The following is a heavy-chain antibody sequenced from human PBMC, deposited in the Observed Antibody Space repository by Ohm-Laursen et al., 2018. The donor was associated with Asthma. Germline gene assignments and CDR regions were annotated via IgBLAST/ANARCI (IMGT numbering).Heavy chain of an antibody. CDR3: ARDSYGDYYYYYGMDV. V-gene: IGHV3-11*01. D-gene: IGHD4-17*01. CDR2: ISSSGSTI. J-gene: IGHJ6*02. CDR1: GFTFSDYY. Sequence: SLRLSCTASGFTFSDYYMSWIRQAPGKGLEWVSYISSSGSTIYYADSVKGRFTISRDNAKNSLYLQMNSLRAEDTAVYYCARDSYGDYYYYYGMDVWGQGTTVTVSS.